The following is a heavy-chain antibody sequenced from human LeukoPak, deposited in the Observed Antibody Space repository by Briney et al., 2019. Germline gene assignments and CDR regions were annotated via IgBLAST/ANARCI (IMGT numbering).Heavy chain of an antibody. CDR3: AREVPGKLYYFDY. Sequence: SETLSPTCTVSGGSISSYYWSWIRQPPGKGLEWIGYIYYSGSTNYNPSLKSRVTISVDTSNNQFSLKLSSVTAADTAVYYCAREVPGKLYYFDYWGQGTLVTVSS. CDR2: IYYSGST. V-gene: IGHV4-59*01. J-gene: IGHJ4*02. D-gene: IGHD1-14*01. CDR1: GGSISSYY.